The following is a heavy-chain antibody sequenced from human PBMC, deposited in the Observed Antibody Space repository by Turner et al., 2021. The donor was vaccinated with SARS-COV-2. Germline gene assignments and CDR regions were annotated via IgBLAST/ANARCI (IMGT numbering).Heavy chain of an antibody. CDR3: ARGTVAAH. CDR2: IRQDGIEK. D-gene: IGHD6-19*01. V-gene: IGHV3-7*04. Sequence: EVQLVEAGGGLVQPGGSLRLPCAAAGFTFSDYWMTWVRQAPGKGLEWVANIRQDGIEKNYVDSVKGRFTISRDNAKNSVFLQMNSLRDEDTALYYCARGTVAAHWGQGTQVTVSS. CDR1: GFTFSDYW. J-gene: IGHJ4*02.